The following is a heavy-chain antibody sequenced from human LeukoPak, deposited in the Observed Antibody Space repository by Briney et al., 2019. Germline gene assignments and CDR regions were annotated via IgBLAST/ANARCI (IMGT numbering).Heavy chain of an antibody. CDR1: GFTFSSYG. CDR3: AKDISRWDILTTLYYFDY. CDR2: ISYDGSNK. D-gene: IGHD5-12*01. V-gene: IGHV3-30*18. Sequence: PGRSLRLSCAASGFTFSSYGMHWVRQAPGKGLEWVAVISYDGSNKYYADSVKGRFTISRDNSKNTLYLQMNSLRPEDTAVYYCAKDISRWDILTTLYYFDYWGQGTLVTVSS. J-gene: IGHJ4*02.